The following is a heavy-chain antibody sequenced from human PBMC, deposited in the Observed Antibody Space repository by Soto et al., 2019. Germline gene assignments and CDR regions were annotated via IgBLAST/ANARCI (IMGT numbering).Heavy chain of an antibody. J-gene: IGHJ3*02. CDR2: INPATGAA. V-gene: IGHV1-2*02. Sequence: QLHLVQSGAVVKKPGASVTVSCSASGYPVTAYYMHWVRQAPGRGLEWMGGINPATGAAKYTQNFEGRVTMTRDTSTSTVFMELSGLTSEDTAVFYCARGGGVGVAGSAAFDMWGQGTLVTVSS. CDR3: ARGGGVGVAGSAAFDM. CDR1: GYPVTAYY. D-gene: IGHD3-3*01.